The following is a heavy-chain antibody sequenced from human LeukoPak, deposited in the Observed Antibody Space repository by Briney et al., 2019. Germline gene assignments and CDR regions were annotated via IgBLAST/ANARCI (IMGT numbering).Heavy chain of an antibody. CDR2: IYYSGST. Sequence: PSETLSLTCTVSGGSISSSSYYWGWIRQPPGKGLEWIGSIYYSGSTYYNPSLKSRVTISVDTSKNQFSLKLSSVTAADTAVYYCARHMTFRRYCSSTSCYTGEFDPWGQGTLVTVSS. D-gene: IGHD2-2*02. V-gene: IGHV4-39*01. CDR3: ARHMTFRRYCSSTSCYTGEFDP. J-gene: IGHJ5*02. CDR1: GGSISSSSYY.